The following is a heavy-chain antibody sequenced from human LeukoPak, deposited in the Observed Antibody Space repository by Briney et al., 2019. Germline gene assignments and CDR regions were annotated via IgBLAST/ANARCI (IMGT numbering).Heavy chain of an antibody. V-gene: IGHV4-61*01. CDR3: ARDLVGSGYAFDY. Sequence: SETLSLTCTVSGGSISSSSYYWSWIRQPPGKGLEWIGYIYYSGSTNYNPSLKSRVTISVDTSKNQFSLKLSSVTAADTAVYYCARDLVGSGYAFDYWGQGTLVTVSS. D-gene: IGHD3-3*01. CDR1: GGSISSSSYY. J-gene: IGHJ4*02. CDR2: IYYSGST.